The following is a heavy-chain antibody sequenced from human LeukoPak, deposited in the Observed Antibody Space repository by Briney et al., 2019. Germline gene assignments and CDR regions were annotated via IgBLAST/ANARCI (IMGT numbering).Heavy chain of an antibody. CDR2: IYYSGST. V-gene: IGHV4-59*06. J-gene: IGHJ4*02. Sequence: SETLSLTCTVSGGSISSYYWSWIRQPPGKGLEWIGYIYYSGSTYYNPSLKSRVTISVDTSKNQFSLKLSSVTAADTAVYYCAKVVGIAALFYWGQGTLVTVSS. D-gene: IGHD6-13*01. CDR1: GGSISSYY. CDR3: AKVVGIAALFY.